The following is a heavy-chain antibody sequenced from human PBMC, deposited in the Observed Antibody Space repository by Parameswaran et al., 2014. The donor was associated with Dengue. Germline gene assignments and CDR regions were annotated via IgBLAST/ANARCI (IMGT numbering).Heavy chain of an antibody. CDR2: ISSSSSTI. CDR3: ARDLEMAAHFDY. V-gene: IGHV3-48*04. D-gene: IGHD5-24*01. Sequence: WIRQPPGRGWSGVSYISSSSSTIYYADSVKGRFTISRDNAKNSLYLQMNSLRAEDTAVYYCARDLEMAAHFDYWGQGTLVTVSS. J-gene: IGHJ4*02.